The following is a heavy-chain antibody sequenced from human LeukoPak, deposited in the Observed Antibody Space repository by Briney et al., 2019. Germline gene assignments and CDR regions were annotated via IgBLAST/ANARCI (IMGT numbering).Heavy chain of an antibody. D-gene: IGHD3-3*01. V-gene: IGHV4-30-2*01. CDR3: ARGGITIFGVVTHNWFDP. CDR1: GGSISSGGYS. Sequence: SQTLSLTCAVSGGSISSGGYSWSWIRQPPGKGLEWIGYIYHSGSTYYNPSLKSRVTISVDRSKNQFSLKLSSVTAADTAVYYCARGGITIFGVVTHNWFDPWGHGTLVAVSS. CDR2: IYHSGST. J-gene: IGHJ5*02.